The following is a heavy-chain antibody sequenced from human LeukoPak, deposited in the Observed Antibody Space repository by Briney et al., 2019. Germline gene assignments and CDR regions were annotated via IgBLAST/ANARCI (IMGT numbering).Heavy chain of an antibody. J-gene: IGHJ6*02. CDR2: IYSGGST. V-gene: IGHV3-66*01. CDR3: ARAPIRYFDWLVYYYGMDV. Sequence: GGSLRLSCAASGFTFSSYWMSWVRQAPGKGLEWVSVIYSGGSTYYADSVKGRYTISRDNSKNTLYLQMNSLRAEDTAVYYCARAPIRYFDWLVYYYGMDVWGQGTTVTVSS. CDR1: GFTFSSYW. D-gene: IGHD3-9*01.